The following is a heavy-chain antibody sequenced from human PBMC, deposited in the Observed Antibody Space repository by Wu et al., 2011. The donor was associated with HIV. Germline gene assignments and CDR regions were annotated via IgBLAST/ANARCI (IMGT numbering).Heavy chain of an antibody. J-gene: IGHJ3*02. CDR2: FDPEHGET. Sequence: QVQLVQSGAEVKKPGASVKVSCKVSGNSLSELSMHWVRQTPGKGLEWMGGFDPEHGETIYAQKFQDRVTMTTDTSTSTVYMELNSLRSEDTAVYYCARDPLRTKRAFDIWGQGTMVTVSS. D-gene: IGHD2-8*01. V-gene: IGHV1-24*01. CDR1: GNSLSELS. CDR3: ARDPLRTKRAFDI.